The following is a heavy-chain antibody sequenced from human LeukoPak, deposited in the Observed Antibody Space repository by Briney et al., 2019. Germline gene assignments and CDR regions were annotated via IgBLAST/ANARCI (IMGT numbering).Heavy chain of an antibody. D-gene: IGHD5-12*01. J-gene: IGHJ4*02. Sequence: GESLRLSCAASRFTFSSYAMSWVRQAPGKGLEWVSAISGSGGSTYYADSVKGRFTISRDNSKNTLYLQMNSLRAEDTAVYYCAKESGYSGYEIDYWGQGTLVTVSS. CDR3: AKESGYSGYEIDY. CDR1: RFTFSSYA. V-gene: IGHV3-23*01. CDR2: ISGSGGST.